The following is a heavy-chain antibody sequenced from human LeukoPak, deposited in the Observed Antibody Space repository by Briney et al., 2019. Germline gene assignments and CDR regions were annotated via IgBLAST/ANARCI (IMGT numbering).Heavy chain of an antibody. J-gene: IGHJ4*02. CDR3: VRDVPRLAVSGTGLDY. CDR1: GFTFSSYS. D-gene: IGHD6-19*01. Sequence: PGGSLRLSCAASGFTFSSYSLSWVRQAPGKGLEWIAYISSRSSTIYYADSVKGRFTISRDNAQNSLYLQMNSLRAEDTAVYYCVRDVPRLAVSGTGLDYWGQGTLVTVSS. V-gene: IGHV3-48*04. CDR2: ISSRSSTI.